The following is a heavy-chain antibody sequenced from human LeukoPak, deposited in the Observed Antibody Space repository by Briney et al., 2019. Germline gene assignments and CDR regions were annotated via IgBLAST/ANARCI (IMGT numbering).Heavy chain of an antibody. CDR2: INQDRSET. CDR1: GFIFSGSW. Sequence: PGGSLRLSCAASGFIFSGSWMEWLRQAPGKGLEWVTNINQDRSETYYVDSAKGRFTISRDNAKNSLYLQMDSLRAVDTAMYYCTKALDYWGQGTLVTVSS. V-gene: IGHV3-7*01. J-gene: IGHJ4*02. CDR3: TKALDY.